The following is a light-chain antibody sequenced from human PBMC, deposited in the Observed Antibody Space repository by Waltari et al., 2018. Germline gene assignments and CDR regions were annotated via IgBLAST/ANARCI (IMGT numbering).Light chain of an antibody. Sequence: DIVLTQSPATLSLSPGESATLSCRASQSVSTYFAWYQQKPGQAPRLLIYDASNRAAGIPARFTGSGSGTDFTLTISSLEPEDFGVYYCQQRSTWPPITFGQGTRLEIK. CDR3: QQRSTWPPIT. CDR1: QSVSTY. J-gene: IGKJ5*01. CDR2: DAS. V-gene: IGKV3-11*01.